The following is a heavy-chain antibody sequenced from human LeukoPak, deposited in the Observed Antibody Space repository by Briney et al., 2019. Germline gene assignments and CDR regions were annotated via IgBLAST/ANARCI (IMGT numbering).Heavy chain of an antibody. Sequence: PGGSLGLSCAASGFTFSSYSMNWVRQAPGKGLEWVSSISSSSYIYYADSVKGRFTISRDNAKSSLYLQMNSLRAEDTAVYYCARGGLGYYYYYYYMDVWGKGTTVTVSS. D-gene: IGHD2-15*01. CDR3: ARGGLGYYYYYYYMDV. J-gene: IGHJ6*03. CDR1: GFTFSSYS. CDR2: ISSSSYI. V-gene: IGHV3-21*01.